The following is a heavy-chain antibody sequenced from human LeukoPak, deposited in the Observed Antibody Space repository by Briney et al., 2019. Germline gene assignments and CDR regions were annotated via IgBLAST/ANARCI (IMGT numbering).Heavy chain of an antibody. CDR2: IYTSGST. CDR3: AREVCSSTSCYTGSGSDY. J-gene: IGHJ4*02. CDR1: GDSISCYY. Sequence: PSETLSLTCTVSGDSISCYYWSWIRQPAGKGLEWIGRIYTSGSTNYNPSLKSRVTISVDMSKNQFSLKLSSVTAADTAVYYCAREVCSSTSCYTGSGSDYWGQGTLVTVSS. D-gene: IGHD2-2*01. V-gene: IGHV4-4*07.